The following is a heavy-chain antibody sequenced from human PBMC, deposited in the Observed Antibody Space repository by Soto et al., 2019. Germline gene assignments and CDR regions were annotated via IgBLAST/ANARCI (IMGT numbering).Heavy chain of an antibody. V-gene: IGHV1-18*01. CDR1: GYTFTSYG. D-gene: IGHD2-2*01. CDR3: ATSPPNPYCSSTSCYVRDAFDI. J-gene: IGHJ3*02. Sequence: ASVKVSCTASGYTFTSYGISWVRQAPGQGLEWMGWISAYNGNTNYAQKLQGRVTMTTDTSTSTAYMELRSLRSDDTAVYYCATSPPNPYCSSTSCYVRDAFDIWGQGTMVTVSS. CDR2: ISAYNGNT.